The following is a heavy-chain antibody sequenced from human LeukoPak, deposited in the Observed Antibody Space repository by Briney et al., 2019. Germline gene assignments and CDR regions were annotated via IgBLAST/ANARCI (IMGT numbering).Heavy chain of an antibody. CDR3: ARAYYWVDS. CDR1: GGSINSGSYF. CDR2: IYTTGPT. D-gene: IGHD2-21*01. V-gene: IGHV4-61*02. J-gene: IGHJ5*01. Sequence: SETLSLTCTVSGGSINSGSYFWTWLRQPAGQPAGKGLEWIGRIYTTGPTSYNPSIGSRVTISADMSKNQFSLRLTAVTAADTAVYFCARAYYWVDSWGQGTLVTVSS.